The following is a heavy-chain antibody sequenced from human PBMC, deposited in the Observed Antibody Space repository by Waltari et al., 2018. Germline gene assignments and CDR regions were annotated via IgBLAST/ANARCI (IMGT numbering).Heavy chain of an antibody. CDR2: ISYGGIIQ. D-gene: IGHD2-21*01. Sequence: QVQLVESGGGVVQSGGSLRLACAASGFDFSSYGLHWVRQTPARGMQWVALISYGGIIQESSAFVRGRFSISRDDSVRILYLQMDSLRVEDTAVYYCAKEAYFANNNYHDSWGQGTRVTVTS. CDR1: GFDFSSYG. CDR3: AKEAYFANNNYHDS. V-gene: IGHV3-30*18. J-gene: IGHJ5*01.